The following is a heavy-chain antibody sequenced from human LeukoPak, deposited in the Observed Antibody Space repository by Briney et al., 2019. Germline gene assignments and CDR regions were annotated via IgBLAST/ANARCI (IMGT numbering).Heavy chain of an antibody. Sequence: GGSLRLSCAASGFTFSSYGIHWVRQAPGKGLEWVAVIWYDGSNKYYADSVKGRFTIPRDNSKNTLYLQMNSLRAEDTAVYYCAKDDSSGYYYVGNFDYWGQGTLVTVSS. V-gene: IGHV3-33*06. CDR1: GFTFSSYG. D-gene: IGHD3-22*01. CDR2: IWYDGSNK. CDR3: AKDDSSGYYYVGNFDY. J-gene: IGHJ4*02.